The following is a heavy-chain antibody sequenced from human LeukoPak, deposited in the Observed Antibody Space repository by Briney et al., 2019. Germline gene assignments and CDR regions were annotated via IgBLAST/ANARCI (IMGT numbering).Heavy chain of an antibody. CDR2: INSDGSST. J-gene: IGHJ4*02. CDR1: GFIFSSYW. V-gene: IGHV3-74*01. CDR3: ARRVVVPAAPYYFGY. D-gene: IGHD2-2*01. Sequence: GGSLRLSCAASGFIFSSYWMHWVRQAPGKGLVWVSRINSDGSSTSYADSVKGRFTISRDNAKNTLYLQMNSLRAEDTAVYYCARRVVVPAAPYYFGYWGQGTLVTVSS.